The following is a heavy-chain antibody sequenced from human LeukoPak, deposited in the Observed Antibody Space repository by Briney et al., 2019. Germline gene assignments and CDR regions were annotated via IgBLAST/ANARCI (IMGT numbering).Heavy chain of an antibody. Sequence: ASVKVSCKASGGTFSSYAINWVRQATGQGLEWMGWMNPNSGNTGYAQKFQGRVTMTRNTSISTAYMELSSLRSEDTAVYYCARDQSARNYGSGSRSYYYYYGMDVWGQGTTVTVSS. D-gene: IGHD3-10*01. J-gene: IGHJ6*02. CDR3: ARDQSARNYGSGSRSYYYYYGMDV. CDR1: GGTFSSYA. V-gene: IGHV1-8*02. CDR2: MNPNSGNT.